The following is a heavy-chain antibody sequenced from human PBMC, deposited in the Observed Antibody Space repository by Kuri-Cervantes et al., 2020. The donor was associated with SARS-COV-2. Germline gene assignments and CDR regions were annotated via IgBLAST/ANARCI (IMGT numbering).Heavy chain of an antibody. CDR1: GFTFSSYA. J-gene: IGHJ6*03. CDR2: ISSSSSYI. Sequence: GESLKISCAASGFTFSSYAMSWVRQAPGKGLEWVSSISSSSSYIYYADSMRGRFTISRDNAKNSLFLQVNSLRVEDTAVYYCARVAGEGPIYYYYMDVWGEGTTVTVSS. D-gene: IGHD2-21*01. CDR3: ARVAGEGPIYYYYMDV. V-gene: IGHV3-21*01.